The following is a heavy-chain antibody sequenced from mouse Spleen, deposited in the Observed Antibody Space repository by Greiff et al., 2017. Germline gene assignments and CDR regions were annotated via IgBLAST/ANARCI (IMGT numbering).Heavy chain of an antibody. CDR1: GYTFTSYW. D-gene: IGHD2-1*01. J-gene: IGHJ4*01. V-gene: IGHV1-55*01. CDR3: ARGMVTTSDYAMDY. Sequence: VQLQQPGAELVKPGASVKMSCKASGYTFTSYWITWVKQRPGQGLEWIGDIYPGSGSTNYNEKFKSKATLTVDTSSSTAYMQLSSLTSEDSAVYYCARGMVTTSDYAMDYWGQGTSVTVSS. CDR2: IYPGSGST.